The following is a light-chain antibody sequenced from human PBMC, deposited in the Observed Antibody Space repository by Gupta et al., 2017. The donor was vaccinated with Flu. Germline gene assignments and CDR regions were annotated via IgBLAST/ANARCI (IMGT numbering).Light chain of an antibody. J-gene: IGKJ5*01. CDR3: QQSYSTIP. V-gene: IGKV1-39*01. CDR1: QSISSY. CDR2: AAS. Sequence: DIQMTQSPSSLSASVGDRVTITCRASQSISSYLNWYQQKPGKAPKLLIYAASSLPSGVPSRFSGSGSGTDFTLTISSLQPEDFVTYYCQQSYSTIPFGQGTRLEIK.